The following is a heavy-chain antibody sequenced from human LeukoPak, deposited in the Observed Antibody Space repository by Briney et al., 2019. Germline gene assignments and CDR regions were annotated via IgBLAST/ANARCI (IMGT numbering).Heavy chain of an antibody. CDR2: INPNSGGT. CDR1: GYTFTGYY. CDR3: AVHTNPGIAAAVWFDY. Sequence: ASVKVSCKASGYTFTGYYMHWVRQAPGQGLEWMGRINPNSGGTNYAQKFQGRVTMTRDTSISTAYMELSRLRSDDTAVYYCAVHTNPGIAAAVWFDYWGQGTLVTVSS. J-gene: IGHJ4*02. V-gene: IGHV1-2*06. D-gene: IGHD6-13*01.